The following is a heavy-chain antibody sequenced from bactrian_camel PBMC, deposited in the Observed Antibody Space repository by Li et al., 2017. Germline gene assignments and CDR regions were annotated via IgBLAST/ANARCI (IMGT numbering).Heavy chain of an antibody. V-gene: IGHV3S53*01. CDR1: GAIDSRRC. J-gene: IGHJ4*01. Sequence: QVQLVESGGGQVQAGGSLILSCASSGAIDSRRCMGWFRQAPGKEREGVAAIESSRSISYARSVQGRFTISLDNAENILYLQMDNLLPADTAMYYCAVKEGVSKPWTVLKSVQYNHWGQGTQVTVS. CDR3: AVKEGVSKPWTVLKSVQYNH. CDR2: IESSRSI.